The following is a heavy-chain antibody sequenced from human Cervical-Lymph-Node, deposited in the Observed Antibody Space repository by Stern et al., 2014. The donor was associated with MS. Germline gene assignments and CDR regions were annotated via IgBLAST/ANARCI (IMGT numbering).Heavy chain of an antibody. J-gene: IGHJ4*02. CDR3: ARSFGGTIVFDY. CDR2: IYWDDDK. Sequence: QITLKESGPTLVKPTQTLTLTCTFSGFSLSTTEVSVGWIRQPPGKALEWLALIYWDDDKRYSPSLKSRLNITKDTSKDQVVFTMTNVDHVDTATYYCARSFGGTIVFDYWGQGTLVTVSS. CDR1: GFSLSTTEVS. V-gene: IGHV2-5*02. D-gene: IGHD3-16*02.